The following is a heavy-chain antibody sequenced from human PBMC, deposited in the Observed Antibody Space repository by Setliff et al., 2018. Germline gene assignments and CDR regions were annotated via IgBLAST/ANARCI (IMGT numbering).Heavy chain of an antibody. D-gene: IGHD2-15*01. CDR1: GGSISTYY. J-gene: IGHJ3*02. CDR2: INYSGNS. Sequence: SETLSLTCSVSGGSISTYYWSWIRQPPGKGLEWIGNINYSGNSSYIPSLKSRVTISVDTPKNQFSLKLSSVTAADTAVYYCARDTRVRDSSSVPSDTFDIWGRGTMVTVSS. V-gene: IGHV4-59*01. CDR3: ARDTRVRDSSSVPSDTFDI.